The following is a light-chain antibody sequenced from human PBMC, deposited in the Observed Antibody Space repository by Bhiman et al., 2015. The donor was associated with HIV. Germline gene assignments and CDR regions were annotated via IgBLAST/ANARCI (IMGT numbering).Light chain of an antibody. V-gene: IGLV3-1*01. CDR1: KLGDKY. J-gene: IGLJ2*01. Sequence: SYALTQPPSVSVSPGQTASITCSGHKLGDKYASWYQQRPGQSPVLVIYEDTKRPSGVPDRFSGSKSGTSASLDITGLQAADEADYYCQSSDRSLGHSKVFGGGTKLTVL. CDR3: QSSDRSLGHSKV. CDR2: EDT.